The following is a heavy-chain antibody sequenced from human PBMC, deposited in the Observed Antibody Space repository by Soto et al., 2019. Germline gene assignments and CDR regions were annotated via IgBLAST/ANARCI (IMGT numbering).Heavy chain of an antibody. CDR1: GFTFSTYS. CDR2: ISGSGNYT. V-gene: IGHV3-21*01. J-gene: IGHJ4*02. Sequence: SLRLSCAASGFTFSTYSMNWVRQAPGKGLEWVSSISGSGNYTHYADFLRGRFTISRDNAKTSLYLQMNSLRAEDTAVYYCAREGINNYNEYYFDSWGQGTVVTVSS. CDR3: AREGINNYNEYYFDS. D-gene: IGHD4-4*01.